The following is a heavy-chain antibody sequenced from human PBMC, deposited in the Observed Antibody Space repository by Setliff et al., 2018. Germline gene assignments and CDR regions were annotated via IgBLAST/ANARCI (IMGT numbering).Heavy chain of an antibody. J-gene: IGHJ6*03. D-gene: IGHD3-3*01. V-gene: IGHV1-3*01. CDR3: ARERGVVVSSVEYYYYMDV. CDR2: INAGNGDT. Sequence: ASVKVSCKASGYTFANYGLHWVRQAPGQRLEWMGWINAGNGDTKFSQKFQDTITMTADTSASTAYMELSSLRSEDTAVYYCARERGVVVSSVEYYYYMDVWGKGATVTVSS. CDR1: GYTFANYG.